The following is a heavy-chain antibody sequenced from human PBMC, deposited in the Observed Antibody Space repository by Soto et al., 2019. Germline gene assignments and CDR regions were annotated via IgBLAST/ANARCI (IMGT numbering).Heavy chain of an antibody. D-gene: IGHD3-10*01. J-gene: IGHJ6*03. Sequence: PSETLSLTCTVSGDSIRSDYWSWIRQPPGRGLEWIGEINHSGSTNYNPSLKSRVTISVDTSKNQFSLKLSSVTAADTAVYYCARGPNYGSGSYYLRYYYYYMDVWGEGTTVTVSS. V-gene: IGHV4-59*12. CDR2: INHSGST. CDR1: GDSIRSDY. CDR3: ARGPNYGSGSYYLRYYYYYMDV.